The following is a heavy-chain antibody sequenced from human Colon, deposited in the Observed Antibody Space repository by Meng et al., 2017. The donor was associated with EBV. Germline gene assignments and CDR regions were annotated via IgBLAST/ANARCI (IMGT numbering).Heavy chain of an antibody. CDR3: ARRRGGSGRDC. CDR1: GGSISSSHYY. CDR2: IYHSGST. D-gene: IGHD3-10*01. Sequence: QLHLQESGPGRVKPSETLSLTCTGSGGSISSSHYYWGWVRQPPGKGLQWIGTIYHSGSTSYNPSLQSRVTMFVDTSKNQFSLMLTSVTATDTAVYYCARRRGGSGRDCWGQGTLVTVSS. V-gene: IGHV4-39*01. J-gene: IGHJ4*02.